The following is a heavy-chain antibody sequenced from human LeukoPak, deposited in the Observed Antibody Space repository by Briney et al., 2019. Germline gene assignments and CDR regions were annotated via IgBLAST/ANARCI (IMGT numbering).Heavy chain of an antibody. J-gene: IGHJ4*02. CDR3: ARKGYCSGGSCYSQIYFDY. D-gene: IGHD2-15*01. CDR1: GFTFSSYA. V-gene: IGHV3-23*01. Sequence: GGSLRLSCAASGFTFSSYAMSWVRQAPGKGLEWVSAISGSGGSTYYADSVKGRFTISRDNSKNTLYLQMNSLRAEDTAVYYCARKGYCSGGSCYSQIYFDYWGQGTLVTVSS. CDR2: ISGSGGST.